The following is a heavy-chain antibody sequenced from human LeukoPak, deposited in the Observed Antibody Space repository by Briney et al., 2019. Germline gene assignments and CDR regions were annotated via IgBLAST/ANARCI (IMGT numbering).Heavy chain of an antibody. V-gene: IGHV4-30-2*01. J-gene: IGHJ2*01. CDR3: AIAAVRAWYFDL. Sequence: KPSGTLSLTCTVSGGSISSGGYYWSWIRQPPGKGLEWIGYIYHSGSTYYNPSLKSRVTISVDRSKNQFSLKLSSVTAADTAVHYCAIAAVRAWYFDLWGRGTLVTVSS. D-gene: IGHD3-10*01. CDR2: IYHSGST. CDR1: GGSISSGGYY.